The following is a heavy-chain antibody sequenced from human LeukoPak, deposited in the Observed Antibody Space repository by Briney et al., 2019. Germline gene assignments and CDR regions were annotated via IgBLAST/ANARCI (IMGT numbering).Heavy chain of an antibody. CDR1: GYTFTSYY. J-gene: IGHJ6*02. CDR2: INPSGGST. Sequence: ASVKVSCKASGYTFTSYYMQWVRQAPGQGLEWMGIINPSGGSTTYAQRFQGRVTMARDTSTSTVYMELSSLRSEDTAVYYCVRVRRCCSNGVCYDYGMDVWGQGTTVTVSS. V-gene: IGHV1-46*01. CDR3: VRVRRCCSNGVCYDYGMDV. D-gene: IGHD2-8*01.